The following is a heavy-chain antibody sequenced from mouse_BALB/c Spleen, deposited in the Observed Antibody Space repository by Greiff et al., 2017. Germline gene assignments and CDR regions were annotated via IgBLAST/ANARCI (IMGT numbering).Heavy chain of an antibody. CDR3: ARDRFTTATLYAMDY. Sequence: EVMLVESGGGLVKPGGSLKLSCAVSGFTFSDYYMYWVRQPPEKRLEWVATISDGGSYTYYPDSVKGRFTISRDNAKNNLYLQMSSLKSEDTAMNYCARDRFTTATLYAMDYWGQGTSVTVSS. CDR2: ISDGGSYT. J-gene: IGHJ4*01. V-gene: IGHV5-4*02. D-gene: IGHD1-2*01. CDR1: GFTFSDYY.